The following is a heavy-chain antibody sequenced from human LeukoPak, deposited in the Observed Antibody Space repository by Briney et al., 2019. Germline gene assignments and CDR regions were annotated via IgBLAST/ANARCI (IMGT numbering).Heavy chain of an antibody. V-gene: IGHV4-39*01. D-gene: IGHD3-22*01. Sequence: SETLSLTCTVSGGSISSSSYYWGWIRQPPGKGLEWIGSIYYSGSTYYNPSLKSRVTISVDTSKNQFSLKLSSVTAADTAVYYCAVHSSGYYFAGLSDGNGAFDIWGQGTMVTVSS. J-gene: IGHJ3*02. CDR1: GGSISSSSYY. CDR2: IYYSGST. CDR3: AVHSSGYYFAGLSDGNGAFDI.